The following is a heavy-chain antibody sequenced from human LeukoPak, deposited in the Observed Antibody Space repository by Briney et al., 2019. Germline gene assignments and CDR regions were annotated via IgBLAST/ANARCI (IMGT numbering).Heavy chain of an antibody. Sequence: GGSLRLSCAASGFTFSSYDMHWVRQATGKGLEWVSAIGTAGDTYYPGSVKGRFTISRENAKNSLYLQMNSLRAGDTAVYYCARWGYGHCSGGSCYGDAFDIWGQGTMVTVSS. V-gene: IGHV3-13*01. CDR2: IGTAGDT. D-gene: IGHD2-15*01. CDR3: ARWGYGHCSGGSCYGDAFDI. J-gene: IGHJ3*02. CDR1: GFTFSSYD.